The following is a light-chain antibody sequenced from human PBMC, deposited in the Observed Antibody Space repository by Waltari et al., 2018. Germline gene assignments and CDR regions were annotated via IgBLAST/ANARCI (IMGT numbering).Light chain of an antibody. V-gene: IGLV3-21*02. J-gene: IGLJ2*01. CDR1: RIGSKS. CDR2: ENS. Sequence: SYVVTQPPSESVAPGQTARITCGGHRIGSKSVHWYQQRPGQAPVMVVYENSKRPSGISELLSGTNCANMATLIISRVEAGDEADYYCQVWDDNSDQGVFGGGTKLTVL. CDR3: QVWDDNSDQGV.